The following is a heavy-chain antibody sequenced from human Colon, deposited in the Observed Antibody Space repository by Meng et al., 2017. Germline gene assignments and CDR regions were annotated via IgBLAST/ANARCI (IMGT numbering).Heavy chain of an antibody. CDR1: GFMFANYA. CDR2: ISDHGYNT. V-gene: IGHV3-23*04. CDR3: VRKPQSNYYDY. Sequence: VHLVESGGGLGQPGACLRLSCTASGFMFANYAMRWVRQAPGKGPEWVSAISDHGYNTYYADSVKGRFAISRDNSKNTVSLQMSSLRVEDTAIYYCVRKPQSNYYDYWGQGTLVTVSS. J-gene: IGHJ4*02. D-gene: IGHD3-10*01.